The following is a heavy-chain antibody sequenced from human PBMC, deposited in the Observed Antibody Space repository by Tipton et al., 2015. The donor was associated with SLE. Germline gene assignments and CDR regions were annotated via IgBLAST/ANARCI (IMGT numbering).Heavy chain of an antibody. CDR1: GGSISSSSYY. J-gene: IGHJ6*03. CDR3: ARESSSWYGVGYYYYYYYMDV. CDR2: IYYSGST. V-gene: IGHV4-39*07. Sequence: TLSLTCTVSGGSISSSSYYWGWIRQPPGKGLEWIGSIYYSGSTYYNPSLKSRVTISVDTSKNQFSLKLSSVTAADTAVYYCARESSSWYGVGYYYYYYYMDVWGKGTTVTVSS. D-gene: IGHD6-13*01.